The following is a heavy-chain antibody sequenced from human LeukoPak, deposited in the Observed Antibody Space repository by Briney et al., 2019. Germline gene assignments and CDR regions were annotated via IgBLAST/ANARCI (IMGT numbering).Heavy chain of an antibody. CDR3: ATPAGGYSYGRYFDY. D-gene: IGHD5-18*01. CDR1: GGTFSSYA. J-gene: IGHJ4*02. CDR2: IIPIFGTA. Sequence: SVKVSCKASGGTFSSYAISWVRQAPGQGLEWMGGIIPIFGTANYAQKFQGRVTITADESTSTAYIELSSLRSEDTAVYYCATPAGGYSYGRYFDYWGQGTLVTVSS. V-gene: IGHV1-69*01.